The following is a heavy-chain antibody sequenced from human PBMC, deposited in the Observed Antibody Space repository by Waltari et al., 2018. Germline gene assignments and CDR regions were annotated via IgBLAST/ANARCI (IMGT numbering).Heavy chain of an antibody. J-gene: IGHJ3*01. D-gene: IGHD5-12*01. V-gene: IGHV4-38-2*01. CDR2: ISHNGAT. Sequence: GGIRQPHRQGIEWIRTISHNGATYTCPSVRCRLTLSRDTTMNQLYLKLGSVTAADAAVYYCATYIGASVGTAAFDVWGQGTMVTVSS. CDR3: ATYIGASVGTAAFDV.